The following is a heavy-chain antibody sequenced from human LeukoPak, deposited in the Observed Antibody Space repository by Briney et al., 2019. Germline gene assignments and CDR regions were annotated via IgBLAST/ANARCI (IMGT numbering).Heavy chain of an antibody. CDR2: INPNSGGT. V-gene: IGHV1-2*02. CDR3: ARGIVVVVAATTGWFDP. J-gene: IGHJ5*02. D-gene: IGHD2-15*01. CDR1: GYTFTGYY. Sequence: ASVKVSCKASGYTFTGYYMHWVRQAPGQGLEWMGWINPNSGGTNYAQKFQGRVTMTRDTSISTAYMELGRLRSDDTAVYYCARGIVVVVAATTGWFDPWGQEPWSPSPQ.